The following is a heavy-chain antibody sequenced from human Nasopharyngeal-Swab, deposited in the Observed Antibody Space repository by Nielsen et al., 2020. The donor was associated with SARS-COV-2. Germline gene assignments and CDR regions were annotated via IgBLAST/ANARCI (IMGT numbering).Heavy chain of an antibody. V-gene: IGHV1-18*01. CDR3: HVDRVSGSEDSYYFHAMDV. J-gene: IGHJ6*02. CDR1: GYTFSSYG. D-gene: IGHD6-19*01. Sequence: ASVKVSCKASGYTFSSYGITWVRQAPGQGLEWMGWISGYNGDTNYAQKLQGRVTMTTDTSTSTAYMELGNLRFDDTAVYYCHVDRVSGSEDSYYFHAMDVWGQGTTVTVSS. CDR2: ISGYNGDT.